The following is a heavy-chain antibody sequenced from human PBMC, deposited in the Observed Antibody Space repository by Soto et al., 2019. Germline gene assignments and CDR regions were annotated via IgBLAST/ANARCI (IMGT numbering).Heavy chain of an antibody. CDR2: IYTSGST. J-gene: IGHJ3*02. CDR1: GGSISSYY. V-gene: IGHV4-4*07. CDR3: ARARGGAAREKRGADAFDI. Sequence: QVQLQESGPGLVKPSETLSLTCTVSGGSISSYYWSWIRQPAGKGLEWIGRIYTSGSTNYNPSLKCRGTKSVERSKTQFSLKLSSVTAADAAVYSCARARGGAAREKRGADAFDIWGQGTMVTVSS. D-gene: IGHD6-6*01.